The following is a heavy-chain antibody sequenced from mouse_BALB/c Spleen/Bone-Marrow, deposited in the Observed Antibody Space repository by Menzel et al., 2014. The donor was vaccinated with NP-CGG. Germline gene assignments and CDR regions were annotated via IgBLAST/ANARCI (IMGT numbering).Heavy chain of an antibody. CDR1: GFSLSTSGMS. CDR2: IWWNDDK. V-gene: IGHV8-8*01. J-gene: IGHJ4*01. Sequence: QVTLKVCGPGILQPSQTLSLTCSFSGFSLSTSGMSVGWIRQPSGKGLEWLAHIWWNDDKYYNPALSSSRTISKDTSNNQVFLKIASVVTADTATYYCTRIDSRYDEAMDYWGQRTSVIVSS. D-gene: IGHD2-12*01. CDR3: TRIDSRYDEAMDY.